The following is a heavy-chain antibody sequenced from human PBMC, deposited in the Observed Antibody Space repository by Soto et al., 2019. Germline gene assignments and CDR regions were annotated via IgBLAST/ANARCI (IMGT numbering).Heavy chain of an antibody. CDR3: ARQFLGGIPAAVDY. Sequence: QLQLQESGPGLVKPSETLSLTCTVSGGSISSSNYYWGWIRQPPGKGLEWIGSIFYSGSTYYNPSLKSRVTISVDTSKNQFSLKLSSVTAADTAVYYCARQFLGGIPAAVDYWGQGTLVTVSS. CDR1: GGSISSSNYY. J-gene: IGHJ4*02. V-gene: IGHV4-39*01. CDR2: IFYSGST. D-gene: IGHD2-2*01.